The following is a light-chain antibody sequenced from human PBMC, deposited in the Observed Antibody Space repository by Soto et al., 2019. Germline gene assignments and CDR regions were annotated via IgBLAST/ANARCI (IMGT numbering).Light chain of an antibody. CDR3: QQYNEWPLT. CDR2: HAA. CDR1: QSVSNN. V-gene: IGKV3-15*01. J-gene: IGKJ4*02. Sequence: EIVMTQSPATLSVSPGERATLSCRASQSVSNNVAWYQQKPGQAPRLLIYHAATRATGIPARFSGSESGTEVTLTISSLQSEAFAVYYCQQYNEWPLTFGGGTKVEIK.